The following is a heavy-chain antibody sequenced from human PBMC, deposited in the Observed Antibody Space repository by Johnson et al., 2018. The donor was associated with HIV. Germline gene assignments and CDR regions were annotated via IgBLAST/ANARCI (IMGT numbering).Heavy chain of an antibody. V-gene: IGHV3-33*01. CDR1: GFTFDTYG. D-gene: IGHD5-24*01. CDR2: IWWAGGNK. Sequence: QVQLVESGGGVVQPGGYLRLSCAASGFTFDTYGMHWVRQAPGKGLEWVSVIWWAGGNKYYAASVKGRFTISRDNSNNTLYLQMDCLRAEDTAVYYCVIGGGWLQPDAFDIWGQGTMVTVSS. CDR3: VIGGGWLQPDAFDI. J-gene: IGHJ3*02.